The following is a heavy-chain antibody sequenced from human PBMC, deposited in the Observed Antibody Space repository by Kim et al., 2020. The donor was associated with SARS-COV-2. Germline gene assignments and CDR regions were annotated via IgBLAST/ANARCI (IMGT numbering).Heavy chain of an antibody. J-gene: IGHJ4*02. V-gene: IGHV4-34*01. CDR1: GGSFSGYY. CDR3: ARGWSSGWYWFDY. Sequence: SETLSLTCAVYGGSFSGYYWSWIRQPPGKGLEWIGEINHSGSTNYNPSLKSRVTISVDTSKNQFSLKLSSVTAADTAVYYCARGWSSGWYWFDYWGQGTL. D-gene: IGHD6-19*01. CDR2: INHSGST.